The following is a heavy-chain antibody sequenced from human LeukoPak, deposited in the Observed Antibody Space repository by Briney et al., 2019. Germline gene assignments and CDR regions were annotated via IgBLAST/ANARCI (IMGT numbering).Heavy chain of an antibody. D-gene: IGHD3-9*01. J-gene: IGHJ6*03. V-gene: IGHV3-74*01. CDR1: GFNFSTYW. CDR2: INADGSSE. Sequence: VGTLRLPCASSGFNFSTYWMHWLRQAPVQGLEWVSRINADGSSESYADSVRGRFTISRDNAKNMLYLQVNSLRAEDTAVFFFQAEDGIRDLEWSTPGGNYYYYMDVWGKGTTVTVSS. CDR3: QAEDGIRDLEWSTPGGNYYYYMDV.